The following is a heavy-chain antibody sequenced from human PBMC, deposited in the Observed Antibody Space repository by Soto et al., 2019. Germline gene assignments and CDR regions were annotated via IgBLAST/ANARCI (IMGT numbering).Heavy chain of an antibody. V-gene: IGHV1-69*02. Sequence: QVQLVQSGAEVKKPGSSVRVSCKASGGTFSSETISWVRQAPGQGLEWMGRIIPMVDIVNYAQRLQGRVTHTEDKYKSTVYMELSSLRSEDTAVYYCSTWFDPWGQGTLVTVSS. CDR2: IIPMVDIV. CDR1: GGTFSSET. J-gene: IGHJ5*02. CDR3: STWFDP.